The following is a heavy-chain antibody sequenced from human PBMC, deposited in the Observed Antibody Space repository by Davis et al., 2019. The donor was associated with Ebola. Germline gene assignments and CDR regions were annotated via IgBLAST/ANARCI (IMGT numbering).Heavy chain of an antibody. J-gene: IGHJ4*02. CDR3: ARDQLAGTTRPYYFDY. Sequence: GESLKISCAASGFTFSSYWMSWVRQAPGKGLEWVSSITSSSSYIYYADSVKGRFTVSRDNAKNSLYLQMNSLRAEDTAVYYCARDQLAGTTRPYYFDYWGQGTLVTVSS. V-gene: IGHV3-21*01. CDR1: GFTFSSYW. D-gene: IGHD1-7*01. CDR2: ITSSSSYI.